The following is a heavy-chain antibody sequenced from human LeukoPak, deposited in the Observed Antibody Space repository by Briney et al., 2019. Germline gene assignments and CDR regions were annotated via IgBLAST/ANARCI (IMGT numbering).Heavy chain of an antibody. CDR1: GFTFSSYW. J-gene: IGHJ6*02. Sequence: GGSLRLSCAASGFTFSSYWMHWVRQAPGKGLVWVSRINSDGSTTDCADSVKGRFTISRDNAKNTLYLQMNSLRAEDTAVYYCARVGLSPGIAVAEVQNRQDGMDVWGQGTTVTVSS. CDR3: ARVGLSPGIAVAEVQNRQDGMDV. CDR2: INSDGSTT. V-gene: IGHV3-74*01. D-gene: IGHD6-19*01.